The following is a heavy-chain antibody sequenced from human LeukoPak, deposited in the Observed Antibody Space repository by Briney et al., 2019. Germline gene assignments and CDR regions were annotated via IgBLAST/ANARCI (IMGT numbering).Heavy chain of an antibody. Sequence: GGSLRLSCAASGFTVSSNYMSWVRQAPGKGLEWVSVIYSSGSTYYADSVKGRFTISRDNSKNTLYLQMNNLRAEDTAMYYCASPTSGQSFDIWGQGTMVTVSS. V-gene: IGHV3-53*01. J-gene: IGHJ3*02. CDR3: ASPTSGQSFDI. CDR1: GFTVSSNY. D-gene: IGHD6-19*01. CDR2: IYSSGST.